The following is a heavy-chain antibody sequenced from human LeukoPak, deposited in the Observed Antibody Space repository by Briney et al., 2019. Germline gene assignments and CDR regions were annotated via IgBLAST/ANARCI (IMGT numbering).Heavy chain of an antibody. V-gene: IGHV1-8*01. Sequence: ASVKVSCKASGYTFTSYDINWVRQATGQGLEWMGWMNPNSGNTGYAQNFKGRVTMTRNTSISTAYMELSSLRCEDTAVYYCARHSSSLNWFDPWGQGTLVTVSS. J-gene: IGHJ5*02. CDR3: ARHSSSLNWFDP. CDR1: GYTFTSYD. D-gene: IGHD6-13*01. CDR2: MNPNSGNT.